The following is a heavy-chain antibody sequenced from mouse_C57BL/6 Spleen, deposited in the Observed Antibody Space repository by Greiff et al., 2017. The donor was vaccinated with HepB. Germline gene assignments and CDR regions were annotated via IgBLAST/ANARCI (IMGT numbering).Heavy chain of an antibody. Sequence: EVKLVESEGGLVQPGSSMKLSCTASGFTFSDYYMAWVRQVPEKGLEWVANINYDGSSTYYLDSLKSRFIISRDNAKNILYLQMSSLKSEDTATYYCARAGNYGDYFDYWGQGTTLTVSS. CDR2: INYDGSST. D-gene: IGHD2-1*01. V-gene: IGHV5-16*01. CDR3: ARAGNYGDYFDY. CDR1: GFTFSDYY. J-gene: IGHJ2*01.